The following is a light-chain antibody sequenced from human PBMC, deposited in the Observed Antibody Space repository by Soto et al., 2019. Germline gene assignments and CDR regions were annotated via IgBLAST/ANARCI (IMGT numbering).Light chain of an antibody. Sequence: IVLTQAPPTLSVSVGERATLSCRASQSVSSNLAWHQQRTGQAPRLLIYGASTRATGVPARFSGGGYGTEFNLTITSLQSEDFAVYGCQQYNNWPLTFGPGTRLEI. J-gene: IGKJ5*01. CDR1: QSVSSN. CDR3: QQYNNWPLT. CDR2: GAS. V-gene: IGKV3D-15*01.